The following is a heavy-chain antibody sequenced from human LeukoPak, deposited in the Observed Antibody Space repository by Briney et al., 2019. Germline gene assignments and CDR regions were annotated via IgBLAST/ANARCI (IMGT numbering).Heavy chain of an antibody. D-gene: IGHD3-10*01. CDR1: GFTFSSYW. V-gene: IGHV3-53*01. CDR2: IYSGGST. J-gene: IGHJ6*02. Sequence: GGSLRLSCAASGFTFSSYWMHWVRQAPGKGLEWVSVIYSGGSTYYADSVKGRFTISRDNSKNTLYLQMNSLRAEDTAVYYCARISELRPYGMDVWGQGTTVTVSS. CDR3: ARISELRPYGMDV.